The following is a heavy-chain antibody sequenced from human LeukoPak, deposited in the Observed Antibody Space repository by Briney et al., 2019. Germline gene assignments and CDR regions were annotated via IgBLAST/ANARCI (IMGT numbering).Heavy chain of an antibody. J-gene: IGHJ6*03. Sequence: SETLSLTCTVSGGSISSYYWSWIRQPPGKGLEWIGHIYYSGSTNYNPSLKSRVTISVDTSKNQFSLKLSSVTAADTAVYYCARELKTMVRGHYYMDVWGKGTTVTVSS. V-gene: IGHV4-59*01. CDR3: ARELKTMVRGHYYMDV. D-gene: IGHD3-10*01. CDR1: GGSISSYY. CDR2: IYYSGST.